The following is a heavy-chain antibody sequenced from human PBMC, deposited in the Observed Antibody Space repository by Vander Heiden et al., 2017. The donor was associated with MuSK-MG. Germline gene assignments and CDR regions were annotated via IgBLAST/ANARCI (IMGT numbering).Heavy chain of an antibody. CDR2: FDPEDGET. D-gene: IGHD3-10*01. CDR1: GYTLTELY. J-gene: IGHJ4*02. CDR3: ATDTHGSGKFDY. Sequence: QVQLVQSGAEVKKPGASVKVSCKVSGYTLTELYMHWVRQAPGKGLEWMGGFDPEDGETIYAQKFQGRVTMTEDTSTDTAYMELSSLRSEDTAVFYCATDTHGSGKFDYWGQGTLVTVSS. V-gene: IGHV1-24*01.